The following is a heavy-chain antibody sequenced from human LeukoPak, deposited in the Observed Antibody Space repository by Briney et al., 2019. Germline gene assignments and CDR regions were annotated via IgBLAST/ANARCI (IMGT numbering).Heavy chain of an antibody. D-gene: IGHD3-22*01. CDR3: AKDREGHYDSSGYYTRLDY. V-gene: IGHV3-30*04. CDR1: GFTFSSYA. CDR2: ISYDGSNK. J-gene: IGHJ4*02. Sequence: GGSLRLSCAASGFTFSSYAMHWVRQAPGKGLEWVAVISYDGSNKYYADSVKGRFTISRDNSKNTLYLQMNSLRAEDTAVYYCAKDREGHYDSSGYYTRLDYWGQGTLVTVSS.